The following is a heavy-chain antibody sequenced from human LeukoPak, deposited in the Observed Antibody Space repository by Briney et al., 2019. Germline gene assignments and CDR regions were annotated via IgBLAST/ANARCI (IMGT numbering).Heavy chain of an antibody. D-gene: IGHD3-3*01. J-gene: IGHJ5*02. CDR3: ARALGSYYDFWSGYGHNWFDP. CDR2: IYYSGST. CDR1: GGSISSYY. Sequence: SETLSLTCTVSGGSISSYYWSWIRQPPGKGLEWIGYIYYSGSTNYNPSLKSRVTISVDTSKNQFSLKLSSVTAADTAVYYCARALGSYYDFWSGYGHNWFDPWGQGALVTVSS. V-gene: IGHV4-59*01.